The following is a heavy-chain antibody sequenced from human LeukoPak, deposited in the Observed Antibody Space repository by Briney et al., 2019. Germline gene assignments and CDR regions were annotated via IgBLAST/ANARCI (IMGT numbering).Heavy chain of an antibody. J-gene: IGHJ6*03. V-gene: IGHV4-39*07. CDR1: GGSISSSSYY. D-gene: IGHD4-17*01. CDR3: ARRTVTNYYYYMDV. Sequence: SETLSLTCTVSGGSISSSSYYWGWIRQPPGKGLEWIGSIYYSGSTYYNPSLKSRVTISVDTSKNQFSLKLSSVTAADTAVYYCARRTVTNYYYYMDVWGKGTTVTVSS. CDR2: IYYSGST.